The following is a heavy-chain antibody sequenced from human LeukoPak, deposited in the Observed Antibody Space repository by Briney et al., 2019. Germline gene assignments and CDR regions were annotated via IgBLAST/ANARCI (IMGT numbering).Heavy chain of an antibody. CDR1: GGTFSSYA. J-gene: IGHJ1*01. V-gene: IGHV1-69*13. Sequence: SVKVTCKASGGTFSSYAISWVRQAPRQGLEWMGGIIPIFGTANYAQKFQGRVTITADESTSTAYMELSSLRSEDTAVYYCATGHYYYETPYFQHWGQGTLVTVSS. CDR2: IIPIFGTA. CDR3: ATGHYYYETPYFQH. D-gene: IGHD3-22*01.